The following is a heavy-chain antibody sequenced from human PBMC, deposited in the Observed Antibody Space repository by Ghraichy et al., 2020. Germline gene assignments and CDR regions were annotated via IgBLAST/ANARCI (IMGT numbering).Heavy chain of an antibody. D-gene: IGHD6-19*01. CDR2: ISYDGSNK. CDR3: ARSGYSSGWYSAFDI. CDR1: GFIFSSYA. V-gene: IGHV3-30-3*01. Sequence: GGSLRLSCAASGFIFSSYAMHWVRQAPGKGLEWVAVISYDGSNKYYADSVKGRFTISRDNSKNTLYLQMNSLRAEDTAVYYCARSGYSSGWYSAFDIWGQATMVTVSS. J-gene: IGHJ3*02.